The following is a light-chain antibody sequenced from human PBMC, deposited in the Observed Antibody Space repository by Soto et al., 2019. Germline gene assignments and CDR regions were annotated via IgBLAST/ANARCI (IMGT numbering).Light chain of an antibody. Sequence: DIQMTQSPSSLSASVGDRVTITCRASQAISNYLAWYQQKSGQVPKLLIYAASTLQSGVPSRFSGSVSGTEFTLTINSLQPEDVATYYCQKYNSAPRTFGQGTKVDIK. CDR2: AAS. V-gene: IGKV1-27*01. J-gene: IGKJ1*01. CDR1: QAISNY. CDR3: QKYNSAPRT.